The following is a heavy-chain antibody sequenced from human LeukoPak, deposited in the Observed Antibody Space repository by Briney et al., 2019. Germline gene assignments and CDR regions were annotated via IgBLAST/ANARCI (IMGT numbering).Heavy chain of an antibody. CDR3: ARRRLWFGELSGFDP. Sequence: SETLSLTCAVYGGSFSGYYWSWIRQPPAKGLEWIGEINHTGGTNYNPSLKSRVTISVDTSKNQFSLKLSSVTAADTAVYYCARRRLWFGELSGFDPWGQGTLVTVSS. D-gene: IGHD3-10*01. CDR1: GGSFSGYY. J-gene: IGHJ5*02. V-gene: IGHV4-34*01. CDR2: INHTGGT.